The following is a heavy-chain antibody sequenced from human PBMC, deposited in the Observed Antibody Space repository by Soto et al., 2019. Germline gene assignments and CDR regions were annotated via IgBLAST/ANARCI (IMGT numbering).Heavy chain of an antibody. V-gene: IGHV3-30*18. Sequence: PGGSLRLSCAASGFTFSSYGMHWVRQAPGKGLEWVAVISYDGSNKYYADSVKGRFTISRDNSKNTLYLQMNSLRAEDTAVYYCAKEGRTAYYDFWSGNDAFDIWGQGTMVTVSS. D-gene: IGHD3-3*01. CDR1: GFTFSSYG. J-gene: IGHJ3*02. CDR2: ISYDGSNK. CDR3: AKEGRTAYYDFWSGNDAFDI.